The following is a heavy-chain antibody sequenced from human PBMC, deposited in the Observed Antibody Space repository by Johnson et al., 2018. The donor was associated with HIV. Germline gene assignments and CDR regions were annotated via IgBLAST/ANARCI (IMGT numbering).Heavy chain of an antibody. J-gene: IGHJ3*02. Sequence: VQLVESVGGFVQPGRSLRLSCSASGFTFDDYAMHWVRQAPGKGLEWVSGISWHSGIIGYADSVKGRFTISRDNAKNSLYLQMNSLRAEDTALYYCTKDMNYYDSSWDDAFDIWGQGTMVTVSS. CDR2: ISWHSGII. D-gene: IGHD3-22*01. CDR1: GFTFDDYA. V-gene: IGHV3-9*01. CDR3: TKDMNYYDSSWDDAFDI.